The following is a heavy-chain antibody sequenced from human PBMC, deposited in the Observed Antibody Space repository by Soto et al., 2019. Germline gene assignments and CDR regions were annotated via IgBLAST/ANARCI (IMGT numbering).Heavy chain of an antibody. CDR3: ARDPGGRYDY. V-gene: IGHV4-59*01. D-gene: IGHD2-15*01. Sequence: PSETLSLTCTVSGGSISSYYWNWIRQPPGKGLEWIGYIYFRGSTNYNPSLKSRVTISVDTSKNQFSLKLSSVTAADTAVYYCARDPGGRYDYWGQGTLVTV. CDR2: IYFRGST. CDR1: GGSISSYY. J-gene: IGHJ4*02.